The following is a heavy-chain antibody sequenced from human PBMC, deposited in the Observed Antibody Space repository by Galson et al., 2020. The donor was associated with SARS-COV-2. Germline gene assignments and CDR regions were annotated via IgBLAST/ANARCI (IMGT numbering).Heavy chain of an antibody. J-gene: IGHJ3*02. Sequence: SVKVSCKASGFTFTSSAVQWVRQARGQRLEWIGWIVVGSGNTNYAQKFQERVTITRDMSTSTDYMELSSLRSEDTAVYYCAAPYCSGGSCYDAFDIWGQGTMVTVSS. V-gene: IGHV1-58*01. CDR3: AAPYCSGGSCYDAFDI. CDR1: GFTFTSSA. D-gene: IGHD2-15*01. CDR2: IVVGSGNT.